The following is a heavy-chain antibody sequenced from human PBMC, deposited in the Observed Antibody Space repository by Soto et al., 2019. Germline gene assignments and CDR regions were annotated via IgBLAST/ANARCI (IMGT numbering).Heavy chain of an antibody. CDR3: VQGASTAHQPLDS. V-gene: IGHV3-30*03. D-gene: IGHD1-26*01. Sequence: QVQLVESGGGVVQPGRCLRLSCAASGFIFRNFGMHWVRRAPGKGLEWVATISGDGNDKYYPDSMKGRFTISRDNFNNTLYLQLNSLRPEDTAVYLRVQGASTAHQPLDSWGQAVLVTVSP. CDR2: ISGDGNDK. CDR1: GFIFRNFG. J-gene: IGHJ4*02.